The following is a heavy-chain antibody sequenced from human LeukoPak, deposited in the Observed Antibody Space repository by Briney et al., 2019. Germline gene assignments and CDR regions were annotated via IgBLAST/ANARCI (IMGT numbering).Heavy chain of an antibody. J-gene: IGHJ6*03. V-gene: IGHV4-61*02. CDR2: IYTSGST. CDR1: GGSISSGSYY. Sequence: PSETLSLTCTVSGGSISSGSYYWSWIRQPAGKGLEWIGRIYTSGSTNYNPSLKSRVTISVDTSKNQFSLKLSSVTAADTAVYYCARGARFCSGGSCYYYYYYMDVWGKGTTVTVSS. CDR3: ARGARFCSGGSCYYYYYYMDV. D-gene: IGHD2-15*01.